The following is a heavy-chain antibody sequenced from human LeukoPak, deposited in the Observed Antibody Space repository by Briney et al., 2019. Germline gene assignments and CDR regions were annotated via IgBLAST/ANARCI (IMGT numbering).Heavy chain of an antibody. CDR3: AKAVRTTVTYSFDS. J-gene: IGHJ4*02. D-gene: IGHD4-17*01. CDR2: ISAGGGVT. V-gene: IGHV3-23*01. Sequence: DXXSSISAGGGVTSNADSVKGRFTISRDNSKNTLYLQMNSLRAEDTAMYYCAKAVRTTVTYSFDSWGQGTLVTVSS.